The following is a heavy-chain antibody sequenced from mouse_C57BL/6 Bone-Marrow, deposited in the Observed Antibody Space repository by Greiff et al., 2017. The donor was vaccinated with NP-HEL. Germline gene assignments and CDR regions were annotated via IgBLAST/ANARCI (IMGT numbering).Heavy chain of an antibody. D-gene: IGHD1-1*01. Sequence: QVQLQQSGPGLVAPSQSLSITCTVSGFSLTSYAISWVRQPPGKGLEWLGVIWTGGGTNYNSALKSRLSIRKANSKSQVFLKRNTLQTDDTASYYFARNYYGSSLDCAMDYWGQGPSVTVSS. CDR3: ARNYYGSSLDCAMDY. CDR1: GFSLTSYA. V-gene: IGHV2-9-1*01. CDR2: IWTGGGT. J-gene: IGHJ4*01.